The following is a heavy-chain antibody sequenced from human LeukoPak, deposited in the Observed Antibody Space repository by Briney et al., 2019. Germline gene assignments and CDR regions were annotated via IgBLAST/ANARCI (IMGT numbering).Heavy chain of an antibody. CDR2: IYYSGST. CDR3: AGQLALAGTLFDY. CDR1: GGSISSYY. V-gene: IGHV4-59*01. J-gene: IGHJ4*02. Sequence: SETLSLTCTVSGGSISSYYWSWIRQPPGKGLEWIGYIYYSGSTNYNPSLKSRVTISVDTSKNQFSLKLSSVTAADTAVYYGAGQLALAGTLFDYWGQGTLVTVSS. D-gene: IGHD6-19*01.